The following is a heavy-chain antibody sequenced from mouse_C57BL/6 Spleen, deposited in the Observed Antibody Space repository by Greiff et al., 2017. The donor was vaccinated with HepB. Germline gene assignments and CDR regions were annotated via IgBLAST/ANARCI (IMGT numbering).Heavy chain of an antibody. V-gene: IGHV1-39*01. D-gene: IGHD2-5*01. CDR2: INPNYGTT. CDR1: GYSFTDYN. J-gene: IGHJ4*01. Sequence: EVKLQESGPELVKPGASVKISCKASGYSFTDYNMNWVKQSNGKSLEWIGVINPNYGTTSYNQKFKGKATLTVDQSSSTAYMQLNSLTSEDSAVYYCARHSNYGDYAMDYWGQGTSVTVSS. CDR3: ARHSNYGDYAMDY.